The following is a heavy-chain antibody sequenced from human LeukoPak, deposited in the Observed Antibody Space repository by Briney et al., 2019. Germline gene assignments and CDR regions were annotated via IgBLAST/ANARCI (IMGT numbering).Heavy chain of an antibody. J-gene: IGHJ4*02. CDR3: ARLPDAWYYYDSSGYYWDY. D-gene: IGHD3-22*01. V-gene: IGHV4-39*01. CDR2: IYYSGST. CDR1: GGSISSSSYY. Sequence: PSETLSLTCTVSGGSISSSSYYWGWIRQPPGKGLEWIVSIYYSGSTYYNPSLKSRVTISVDTSKNQFSLKLSSVTAADTAVYYCARLPDAWYYYDSSGYYWDYWGQGTLVTVS.